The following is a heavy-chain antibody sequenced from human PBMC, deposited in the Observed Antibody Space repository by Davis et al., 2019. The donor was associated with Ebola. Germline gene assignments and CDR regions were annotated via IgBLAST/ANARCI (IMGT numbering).Heavy chain of an antibody. CDR2: IRSKANSYAT. Sequence: GGSLRLSCAASGSTFSGSAMHWVRQASGKGLVWVGRIRSKANSYATPYAASVKGRFTISRDDSKNTAYLQMNSLKTEDTAVYYCTTSDYSSGWYRWIYYYGMDVWGQGTTVTVSS. CDR3: TTSDYSSGWYRWIYYYGMDV. J-gene: IGHJ6*02. D-gene: IGHD6-19*01. V-gene: IGHV3-73*01. CDR1: GSTFSGSA.